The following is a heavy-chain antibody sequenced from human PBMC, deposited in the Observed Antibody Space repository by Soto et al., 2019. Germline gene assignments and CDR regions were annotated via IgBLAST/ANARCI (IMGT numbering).Heavy chain of an antibody. Sequence: SETLSLTCAVYGGSFSGYYWSWIRQPPGKGLEWIGEINHSGSTNYNPSLKSRVTISVDTSKNQFSLKLSSVTAADTAVYYCARGNQYYYGSGSYYNNWFDPWGPGTLVTVST. D-gene: IGHD3-10*01. CDR1: GGSFSGYY. CDR3: ARGNQYYYGSGSYYNNWFDP. V-gene: IGHV4-34*01. CDR2: INHSGST. J-gene: IGHJ5*02.